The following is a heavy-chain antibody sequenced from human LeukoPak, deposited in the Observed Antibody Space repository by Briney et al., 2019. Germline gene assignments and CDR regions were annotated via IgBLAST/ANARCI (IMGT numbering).Heavy chain of an antibody. J-gene: IGHJ4*02. D-gene: IGHD1-26*01. CDR1: GFTFSCYA. Sequence: GGSLRLSCAASGFTFSCYAMRWVRQAPGKGLEWVSGISASGGSTYYADSVKGRFTISRDNSKNTLYLQMNSLRAEDTAVYYCANFVLGATGSFDYWGQGTLVTVSS. CDR2: ISASGGST. V-gene: IGHV3-23*01. CDR3: ANFVLGATGSFDY.